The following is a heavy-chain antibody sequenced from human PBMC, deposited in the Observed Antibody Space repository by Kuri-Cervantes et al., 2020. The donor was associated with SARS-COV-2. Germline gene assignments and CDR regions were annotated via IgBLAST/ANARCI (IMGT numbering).Heavy chain of an antibody. Sequence: SQTLSLTCAISGDSVATNKAAWNWIRQSPSRGLEWLGRTYFRSNWYNDYALSVKSRVTINPDTSKNQFSLQLESVTPDDTGIHYCARAFRDSYGYILQFFGSWGQGTLVTVSS. CDR1: GDSVATNKAA. CDR3: ARAFRDSYGYILQFFGS. CDR2: TYFRSNWYN. D-gene: IGHD3-16*01. J-gene: IGHJ4*02. V-gene: IGHV6-1*01.